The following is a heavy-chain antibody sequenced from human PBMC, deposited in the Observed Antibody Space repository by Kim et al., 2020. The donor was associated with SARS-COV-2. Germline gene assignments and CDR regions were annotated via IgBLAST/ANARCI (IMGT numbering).Heavy chain of an antibody. CDR3: ARDQDPASFDY. CDR1: GYTFTSYA. V-gene: IGHV1-3*01. CDR2: INAGNGNT. Sequence: ASVKVSCKASGYTFTSYAMHWVRQAPGQRLEWMGWINAGNGNTKYLQKFQGRVTITRDTSASTAYMELSSLRSEDTAVYYCARDQDPASFDYWGQGTLVTVSS. J-gene: IGHJ4*02.